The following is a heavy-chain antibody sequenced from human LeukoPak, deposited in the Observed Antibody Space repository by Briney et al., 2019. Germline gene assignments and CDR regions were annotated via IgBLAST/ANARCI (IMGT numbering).Heavy chain of an antibody. CDR3: TSGQMFTSGGFDD. J-gene: IGHJ4*02. Sequence: GGSLRLSCAASGFTVSSNYMSWVRQAPGKGLEWVSVIYTAGDTFYPDSVRGRFSISRDTSRNMVNLQMNSLRAEDTALYYCTSGQMFTSGGFDDWGRGTLVTVSS. D-gene: IGHD6-19*01. CDR1: GFTVSSNY. CDR2: IYTAGDT. V-gene: IGHV3-53*01.